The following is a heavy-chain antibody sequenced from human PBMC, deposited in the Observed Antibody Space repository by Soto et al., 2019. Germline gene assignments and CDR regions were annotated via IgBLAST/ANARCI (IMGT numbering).Heavy chain of an antibody. J-gene: IGHJ6*02. Sequence: SETLSLTCTVSGGSISSSSYYWGWIRQPPGKGLEWIGSIYYSGSTYYNPSLKSRVTISVDTSKNQFSLKLSSVTAADTAVYYCARRRIAASRDYYYYYGMDVWGQGTTVTVSS. CDR1: GGSISSSSYY. CDR2: IYYSGST. V-gene: IGHV4-39*01. CDR3: ARRRIAASRDYYYYYGMDV. D-gene: IGHD6-13*01.